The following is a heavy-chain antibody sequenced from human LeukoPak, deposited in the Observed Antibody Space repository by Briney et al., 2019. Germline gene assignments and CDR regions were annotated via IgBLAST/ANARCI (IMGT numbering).Heavy chain of an antibody. D-gene: IGHD3-22*01. CDR3: AKVAAEGSSGYVYYYYYMDV. CDR1: GFTFSNYD. V-gene: IGHV3-23*01. Sequence: GGTLRLSCSASGFTFSNYDMSWVRQAPGKGLECVSGISGSGGSTYYADSVKGRFTISRDNSKNTLYLQMNSLRAEDTAVYYCAKVAAEGSSGYVYYYYYMDVWGKGTTVTVSS. J-gene: IGHJ6*03. CDR2: ISGSGGST.